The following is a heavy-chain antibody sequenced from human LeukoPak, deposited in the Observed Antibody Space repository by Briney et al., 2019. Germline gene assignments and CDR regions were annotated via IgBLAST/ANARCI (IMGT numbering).Heavy chain of an antibody. D-gene: IGHD3-10*02. CDR1: GFTFSSYE. V-gene: IGHV3-48*03. CDR2: ISSSGSTV. CDR3: AELGITMIGGV. J-gene: IGHJ6*04. Sequence: GGSLRLSCAASGFTFSSYEMNWVRQAPGKGLEWVSYISSSGSTVYYADSVKGRFTISRDNAKNSLYPQMNSLRAEDTAVYYCAELGITMIGGVWGKGTTVTISS.